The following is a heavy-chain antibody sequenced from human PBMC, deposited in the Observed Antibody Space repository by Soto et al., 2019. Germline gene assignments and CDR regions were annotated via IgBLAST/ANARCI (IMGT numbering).Heavy chain of an antibody. CDR2: IFSNDEK. V-gene: IGHV2-26*01. Sequence: QVTLKESGPVLVKPTETLTLTCTVSGFSLSNARMGVSWIRQPPGKALEWLAHIFSNDEKSYSTSLKSRLTISKDTSQSQVVLTMTNMDPEDTATDYCARIHLESKGNWFDPWGQGTLVAVSS. J-gene: IGHJ5*02. CDR1: GFSLSNARMG. CDR3: ARIHLESKGNWFDP. D-gene: IGHD3-3*01.